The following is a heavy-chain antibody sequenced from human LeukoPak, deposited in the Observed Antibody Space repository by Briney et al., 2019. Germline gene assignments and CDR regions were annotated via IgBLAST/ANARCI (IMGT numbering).Heavy chain of an antibody. J-gene: IGHJ4*02. D-gene: IGHD1-26*01. CDR3: ARDRGGVGATTGLIDY. Sequence: PSQTLSLTCTVSGGSISSGDYYWSWIRQPPGKGLEWIGYIYYSGSTYYNPSLKSRVTISVDTSKNQFSLKLSSVTAADTAVYYWARDRGGVGATTGLIDYWGQGTLVTVSS. V-gene: IGHV4-30-4*08. CDR2: IYYSGST. CDR1: GGSISSGDYY.